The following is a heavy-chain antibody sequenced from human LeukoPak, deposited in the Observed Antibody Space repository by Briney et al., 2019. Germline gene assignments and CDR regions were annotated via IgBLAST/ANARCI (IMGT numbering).Heavy chain of an antibody. CDR2: IYHSGST. D-gene: IGHD3-3*01. CDR1: GYSISSGYY. V-gene: IGHV4-38-2*01. CDR3: ARQDQLRFLEWLLLPFDY. J-gene: IGHJ4*02. Sequence: KPSETLSLTCAVSGYSISSGYYWGWIRQPPGKGLEWIGSIYHSGSTYYNPSLKSRVTISVDTSKNQFSLKLSSVTAADTAVYYCARQDQLRFLEWLLLPFDYWGQGTLVTVSS.